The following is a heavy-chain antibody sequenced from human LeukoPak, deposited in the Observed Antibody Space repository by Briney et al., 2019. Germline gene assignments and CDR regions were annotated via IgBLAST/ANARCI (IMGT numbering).Heavy chain of an antibody. CDR2: ISWNSGSI. V-gene: IGHV3-9*01. CDR1: GFTFDDYV. CDR3: AKGGSGDIVVVVAATPFDY. J-gene: IGHJ4*02. Sequence: GGSLRLSCAASGFTFDDYVMHWVRQAPGKGLEWVSGISWNSGSIGYADSVKGRFTISRDNAKNSLYLQMNSLRAEDTALYYCAKGGSGDIVVVVAATPFDYWGQGTLVTVSS. D-gene: IGHD2-15*01.